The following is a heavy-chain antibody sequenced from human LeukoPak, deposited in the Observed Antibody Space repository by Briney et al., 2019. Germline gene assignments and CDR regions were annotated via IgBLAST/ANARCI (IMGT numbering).Heavy chain of an antibody. D-gene: IGHD3-22*01. CDR2: IYPGDSDT. J-gene: IGHJ4*02. Sequence: GESLKISCKGSGYSFTSYWIGWVRQMPGKGLEWMGIIYPGDSDTRYSLSFQGQVTISADKSISTAYLQWSSLKASDTAMYYCARVLRDYYDSSGYYSPFDYWGQGTLVTVSS. CDR3: ARVLRDYYDSSGYYSPFDY. CDR1: GYSFTSYW. V-gene: IGHV5-51*01.